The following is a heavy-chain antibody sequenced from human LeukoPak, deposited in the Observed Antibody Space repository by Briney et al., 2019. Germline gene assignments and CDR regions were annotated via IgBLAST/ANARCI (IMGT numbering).Heavy chain of an antibody. V-gene: IGHV1-2*02. Sequence: ASVKVSCKASGYTFTGYYMHWVRQAPGQGLEWMGWINPNSGGTNYAQKFQGRVTMTRDTSISTAYMELSRLRSDDTAVYYCARVATIRLPYLDYWGQETLVTVSS. D-gene: IGHD5-24*01. CDR2: INPNSGGT. J-gene: IGHJ4*02. CDR3: ARVATIRLPYLDY. CDR1: GYTFTGYY.